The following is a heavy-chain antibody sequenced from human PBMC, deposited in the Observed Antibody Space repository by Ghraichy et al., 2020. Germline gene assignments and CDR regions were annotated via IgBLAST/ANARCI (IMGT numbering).Heavy chain of an antibody. Sequence: GGSLRLSCAASGFTFSSYAMSWVRQAPGKGLEWVSAISGSGGSTYYADSVKGRFTISRDNSKNTLYLQMNSLRAEDTAVYYCAKDMGPMIVVVTLFDYWGQGTLVTVSS. CDR3: AKDMGPMIVVVTLFDY. CDR2: ISGSGGST. CDR1: GFTFSSYA. V-gene: IGHV3-23*01. D-gene: IGHD3-22*01. J-gene: IGHJ4*02.